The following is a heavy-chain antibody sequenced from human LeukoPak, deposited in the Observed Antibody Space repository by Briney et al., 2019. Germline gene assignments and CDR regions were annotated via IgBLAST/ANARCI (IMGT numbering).Heavy chain of an antibody. J-gene: IGHJ4*02. CDR2: IYHSGST. D-gene: IGHD1-26*01. CDR1: GGSISSSNW. CDR3: ASWSHGSYSYYFDY. Sequence: SGTLSLTCAVSGGSISSSNWWSWVRQPPGKGLEWIGEIYHSGSTNYNPSLESRVTISVDKSKNQFSLKLSSVTAADTAVYYCASWSHGSYSYYFDYWGQGTLVTVSS. V-gene: IGHV4-4*02.